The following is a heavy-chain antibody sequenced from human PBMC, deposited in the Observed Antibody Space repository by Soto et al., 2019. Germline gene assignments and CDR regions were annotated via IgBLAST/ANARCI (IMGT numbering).Heavy chain of an antibody. CDR2: ISGSGDTS. CDR3: AKDENTNYGGRKIDY. V-gene: IGHV3-23*01. Sequence: EVQLLESGGGLVPPGGSLSLSCAASEFTFSSSAMSWVRQAPGKGLEWVSAISGSGDTSYYADSVKGRFTISRDNSKNTLYLQMNSLRAEDTAIYYCAKDENTNYGGRKIDYWGQGTLVTASS. J-gene: IGHJ4*02. CDR1: EFTFSSSA. D-gene: IGHD3-16*01.